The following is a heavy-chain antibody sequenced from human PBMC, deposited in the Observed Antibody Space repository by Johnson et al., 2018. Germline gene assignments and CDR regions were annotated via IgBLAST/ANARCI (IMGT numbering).Heavy chain of an antibody. CDR1: GFAFSDHP. Sequence: VQLVESGGGLVQPGGSLRLSCAASGFAFSDHPMSWVRQPPGKGLEWISAVGGSGDATYYADSVKGRFTITRDNSKKTLSLQMNGLRVEDTAIYYCAKVGGDYRDYWGQGTLVTVSS. D-gene: IGHD4-11*01. CDR3: AKVGGDYRDY. V-gene: IGHV3-23*04. CDR2: VGGSGDAT. J-gene: IGHJ4*02.